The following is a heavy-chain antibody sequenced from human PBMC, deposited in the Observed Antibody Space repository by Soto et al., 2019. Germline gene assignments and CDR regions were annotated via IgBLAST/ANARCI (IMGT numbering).Heavy chain of an antibody. CDR3: FQAEDGIRDSVPVSAFLLNRSSDL. CDR2: IWYDGSNK. D-gene: IGHD3-9*01. V-gene: IGHV3-33*01. J-gene: IGHJ2*01. Sequence: GKGLEWVSVIWYDGSNKYYEDSVTGGFTISRDNSKNTLYLQMNSVRAEDTAVYFFFQAEDGIRDSVPVSAFLLNRSSDL.